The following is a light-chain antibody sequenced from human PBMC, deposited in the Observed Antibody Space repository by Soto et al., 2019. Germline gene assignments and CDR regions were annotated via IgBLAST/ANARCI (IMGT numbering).Light chain of an antibody. Sequence: IQLSQSPSSLSASVGDRVTITFRASQGITNNLSWYQQKPGKAPNLLIYHASKLAKGVTSRFSGSGSGTDFSFIITSLQREDLATYYCQQYYGLPPLTFGQGTRLEIK. CDR2: HAS. V-gene: IGKV1-33*01. CDR3: QQYYGLPPLT. CDR1: QGITNN. J-gene: IGKJ5*01.